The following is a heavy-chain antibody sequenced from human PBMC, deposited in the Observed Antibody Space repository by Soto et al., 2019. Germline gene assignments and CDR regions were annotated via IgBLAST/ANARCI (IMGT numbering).Heavy chain of an antibody. CDR1: GFTFSSYA. CDR3: AKGQFLEWSEDYFDY. Sequence: PGXSLRLSCAACGFTFSSYAISWVPQAPGKGLEWVSAISGSGGSTYYADSVKGRFTISRDNSKNTLYLQMNSLRAEDTAVYYCAKGQFLEWSEDYFDYWGQGTLVPVSS. CDR2: ISGSGGST. D-gene: IGHD3-3*01. J-gene: IGHJ4*02. V-gene: IGHV3-23*01.